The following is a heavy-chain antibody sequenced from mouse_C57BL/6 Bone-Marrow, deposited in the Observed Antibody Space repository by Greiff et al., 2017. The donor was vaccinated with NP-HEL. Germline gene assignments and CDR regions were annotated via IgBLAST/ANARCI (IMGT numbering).Heavy chain of an antibody. Sequence: DVQLQESGPVLVKPGASVKMSCKASGYTFTDYYMNWVKQSHGKSLEWIGVINPYNGGTSYKQKFKGKATLTVDQSSSTAYMELNSLTSEDSAVYYCARSGIITTVVARDYAMDYWGQGTSVTVSS. J-gene: IGHJ4*01. CDR1: GYTFTDYY. CDR2: INPYNGGT. CDR3: ARSGIITTVVARDYAMDY. D-gene: IGHD1-1*01. V-gene: IGHV1-19*01.